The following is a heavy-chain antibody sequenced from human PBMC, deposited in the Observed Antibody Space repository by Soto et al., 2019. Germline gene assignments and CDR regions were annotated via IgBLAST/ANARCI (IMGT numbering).Heavy chain of an antibody. D-gene: IGHD4-17*01. Sequence: QVQLVESGGGVVQPGRSLRLSCAASGFTFSSYGMHWVRQAPGKGLERVAVISYDGSNKYYADSVKGRFTISRDNSKNTLYLEMNSLRAEDTAVYYCALGGGQLTTVITGYWGQGTLVTVSS. CDR3: ALGGGQLTTVITGY. CDR2: ISYDGSNK. CDR1: GFTFSSYG. V-gene: IGHV3-30*03. J-gene: IGHJ4*02.